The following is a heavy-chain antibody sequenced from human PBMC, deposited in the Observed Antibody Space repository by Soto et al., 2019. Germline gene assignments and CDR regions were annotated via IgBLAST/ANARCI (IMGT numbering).Heavy chain of an antibody. CDR1: GYSMKNTEW. CDR3: ARATVAATGWFDR. J-gene: IGHJ5*02. Sequence: QVQLQESGPGLVRPSDTLSLTCGVAGYSMKNTEWWGWIRQSPGKGLEWIGYIYYTGSTYYNPSLKSRVTMSVDTSKNQFSLKMRSVTAVDTAVYYCARATVAATGWFDRWCQGTPVTVSS. V-gene: IGHV4-28*03. D-gene: IGHD6-25*01. CDR2: IYYTGST.